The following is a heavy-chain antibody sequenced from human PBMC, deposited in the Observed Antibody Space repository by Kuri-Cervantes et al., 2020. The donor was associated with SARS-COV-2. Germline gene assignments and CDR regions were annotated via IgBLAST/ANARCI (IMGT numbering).Heavy chain of an antibody. J-gene: IGHJ6*02. Sequence: GSLRLSCAVNGGPFSGYYWNWIRQPPGKGLEWIGEINRSGTTNYNPSLKSRVTLLVDTSKNQFSLKLSSVTAADTAVYYCARVLYCSSTCGMDVWGQGTTVTVSS. D-gene: IGHD2-2*01. CDR2: INRSGTT. CDR1: GGPFSGYY. V-gene: IGHV4-34*01. CDR3: ARVLYCSSTCGMDV.